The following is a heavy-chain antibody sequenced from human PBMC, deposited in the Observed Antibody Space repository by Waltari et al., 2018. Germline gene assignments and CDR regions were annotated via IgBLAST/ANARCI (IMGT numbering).Heavy chain of an antibody. CDR1: GFSFNTCP. J-gene: IGHJ4*02. CDR3: AKEVVGDLKYFDH. D-gene: IGHD2-15*01. Sequence: EEQLLASGGGLLQQGGSLTLSCAASGFSFNTCPMNWVRQAPGKGLGSVVGISSTAIYTSFSDSVRGRCTISRDFSKNTVYLQMNTLRAEDTAIYYCAKEVVGDLKYFDHFGQGALVTVSS. CDR2: ISSTAIYT. V-gene: IGHV3-23*01.